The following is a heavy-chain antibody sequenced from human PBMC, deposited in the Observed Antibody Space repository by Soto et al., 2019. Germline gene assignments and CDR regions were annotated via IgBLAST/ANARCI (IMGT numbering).Heavy chain of an antibody. CDR2: IYNGGSI. CDR3: ARRDSGDFPYFDY. D-gene: IGHD4-17*01. V-gene: IGHV3-53*01. CDR1: GFSVNRKY. Sequence: EVRLVESGGTLIQPGESLRLSCAASGFSVNRKYMTWVRQAPGKGLEWVAHIYNGGSIYYADSVKGRFTISRDNSKNTLYLQMNSLRAEDTALYHCARRDSGDFPYFDYWGQGTLVTVSS. J-gene: IGHJ4*02.